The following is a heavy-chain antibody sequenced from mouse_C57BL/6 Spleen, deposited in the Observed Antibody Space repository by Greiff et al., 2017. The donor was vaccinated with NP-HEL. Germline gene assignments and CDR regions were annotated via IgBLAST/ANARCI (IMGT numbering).Heavy chain of an antibody. CDR1: GFTFSDYY. Sequence: EVMLVESGGGLVQPGGSLKLSCAASGFTFSDYYMYWVRQTPEKRLEWVAYISNGGGSTYYPDTVKGRFTISRDNSKNTLYLQMSRLKSEDTAMYYCARHGTGGWFAYWGQGTLVTVSA. J-gene: IGHJ3*01. V-gene: IGHV5-12*01. CDR2: ISNGGGST. CDR3: ARHGTGGWFAY. D-gene: IGHD4-1*01.